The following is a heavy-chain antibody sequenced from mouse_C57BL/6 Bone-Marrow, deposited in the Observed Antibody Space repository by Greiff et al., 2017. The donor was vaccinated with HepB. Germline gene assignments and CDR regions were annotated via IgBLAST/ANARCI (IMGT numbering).Heavy chain of an antibody. J-gene: IGHJ4*01. Sequence: QVQLQQPGAELVKPGASVKMSCKASGYTFTSYWITWVKQRPGQGLEWIGDIYPGSGSTNYNEKFESKATLTVDTSSSTAYMQLSSLTSEDSAVYYWARRYYSNSYYAMDYWGQGTSVTVSS. CDR3: ARRYYSNSYYAMDY. D-gene: IGHD2-5*01. CDR2: IYPGSGST. CDR1: GYTFTSYW. V-gene: IGHV1-55*01.